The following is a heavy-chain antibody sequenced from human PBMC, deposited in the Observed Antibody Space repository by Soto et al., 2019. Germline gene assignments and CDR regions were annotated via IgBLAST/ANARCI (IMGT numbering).Heavy chain of an antibody. CDR3: ARSDFWSGYSNWFDP. D-gene: IGHD3-3*01. CDR1: GGSISSYY. CDR2: IYYSGST. V-gene: IGHV4-59*01. Sequence: LSLTCTVSGGSISSYYWSWIRQPPGKGLEWIGYIYYSGSTNYNPSLKSRVTISVDTSKNQFSLKLSSVTAADTAVYYCARSDFWSGYSNWFDPWGQGTQVTVSS. J-gene: IGHJ5*02.